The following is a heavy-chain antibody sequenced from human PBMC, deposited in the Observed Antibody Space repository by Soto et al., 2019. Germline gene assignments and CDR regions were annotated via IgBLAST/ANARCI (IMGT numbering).Heavy chain of an antibody. CDR3: ARDRPAPGRTTYYYDRMDV. CDR1: GFTFSSYG. J-gene: IGHJ6*02. CDR2: IWYDGSNK. D-gene: IGHD2-2*01. V-gene: IGHV3-33*01. Sequence: GGSLRLSCAASGFTFSSYGMHWVRQAPGKGLEWVAVIWYDGSNKYYADSVKGRFTISRDNSKNTLYLQMNSLRAEDTAVYYCARDRPAPGRTTYYYDRMDVWGQGTTVTVS.